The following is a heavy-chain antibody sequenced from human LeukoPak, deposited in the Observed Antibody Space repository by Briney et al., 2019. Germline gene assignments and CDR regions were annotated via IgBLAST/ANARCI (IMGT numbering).Heavy chain of an antibody. Sequence: SEALSLTCAVYGGSFSDYYWSWIRQPPGKGLEWIGEINHSGSTNYNPSLKSRVIISVDTSKNQFSLKLSSVTAADTAVYYCASVVPPAIEVDVWGKGTTVTVSS. CDR3: ASVVPPAIEVDV. V-gene: IGHV4-34*01. D-gene: IGHD2-2*02. J-gene: IGHJ6*04. CDR1: GGSFSDYY. CDR2: INHSGST.